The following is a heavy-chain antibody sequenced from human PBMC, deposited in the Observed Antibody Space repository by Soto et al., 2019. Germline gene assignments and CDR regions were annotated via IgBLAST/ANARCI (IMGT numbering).Heavy chain of an antibody. CDR3: ARGGYYDNVWGKLSHYGLDV. V-gene: IGHV1-18*01. CDR1: GYTFIRYG. CDR2: ISPYNDQT. Sequence: ASVKVSCKASGYTFIRYGITWVRQAPGQRLEWMGWISPYNDQTIYAQKLQGRVTMTADTSTRTVYMQLRSLKSDDTAVYYCARGGYYDNVWGKLSHYGLDVWGKGIWVTVSS. J-gene: IGHJ6*04. D-gene: IGHD3-16*01.